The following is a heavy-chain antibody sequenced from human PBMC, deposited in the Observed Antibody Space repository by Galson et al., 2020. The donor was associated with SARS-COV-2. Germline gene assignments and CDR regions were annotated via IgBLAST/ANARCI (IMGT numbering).Heavy chain of an antibody. V-gene: IGHV3-48*03. Sequence: GESLKISCAASGFTFSSYEMNWVRQAPGKGLEWVSYISSSGSTKYYADSVKGRFTISRDNAKNSLHLQMKSLRAEDTAVYYCARDPSSSWYNWFDPWGQGTLVTVSS. D-gene: IGHD6-13*01. CDR1: GFTFSSYE. J-gene: IGHJ5*02. CDR3: ARDPSSSWYNWFDP. CDR2: ISSSGSTK.